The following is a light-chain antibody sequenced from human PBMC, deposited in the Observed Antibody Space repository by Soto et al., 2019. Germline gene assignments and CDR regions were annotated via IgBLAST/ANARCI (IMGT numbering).Light chain of an antibody. CDR3: QQRSNWLST. J-gene: IGKJ3*01. Sequence: EIVLTQSPATLPVSPGERATLSCRASQSVSSYLAWYQQKPGQAPRLLIYDASNRATGIPARFSGSGSGTDFTLTISSLEPEDFAVYYCQQRSNWLSTFGPGTKVDIK. CDR1: QSVSSY. CDR2: DAS. V-gene: IGKV3-11*01.